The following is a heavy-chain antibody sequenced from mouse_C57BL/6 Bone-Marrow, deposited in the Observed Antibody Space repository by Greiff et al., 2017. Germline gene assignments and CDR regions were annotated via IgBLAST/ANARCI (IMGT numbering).Heavy chain of an antibody. CDR3: ASLYYGSSHWYFDV. J-gene: IGHJ1*03. D-gene: IGHD1-1*01. Sequence: VQLQQPGAELVKPGASVKLSCKASGYTFTSYWMQWVKQRPGQGLEWIGEIDPSDGYTNYNQKFKGKATLTVDTSSSTAYMQLSSLTSEDSAVYYCASLYYGSSHWYFDVWGTGTTVTVSS. V-gene: IGHV1-50*01. CDR1: GYTFTSYW. CDR2: IDPSDGYT.